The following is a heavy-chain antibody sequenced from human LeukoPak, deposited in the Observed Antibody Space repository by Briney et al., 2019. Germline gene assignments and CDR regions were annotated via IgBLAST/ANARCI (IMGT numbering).Heavy chain of an antibody. CDR1: GFTFSDYY. CDR3: ARDKEYSSSLTAFDI. Sequence: PGGSLRLSCAASGFTFSDYYMSWIRQAPGRGLECISYISSSSGYTNYADSVKGRFTISRDNAKKSLYLQMNSLRAEDTAVYYCARDKEYSSSLTAFDIWGQGTMVTVSS. V-gene: IGHV3-11*05. D-gene: IGHD6-6*01. CDR2: ISSSSGYT. J-gene: IGHJ3*02.